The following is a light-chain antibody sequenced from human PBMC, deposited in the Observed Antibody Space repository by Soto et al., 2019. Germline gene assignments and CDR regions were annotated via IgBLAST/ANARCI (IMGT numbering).Light chain of an antibody. J-gene: IGLJ1*01. CDR2: SNN. Sequence: QSVLTQPPSASGTPGQRVTISCSGSSPNIGSNTVNWYQQLPGTAPKLLIYSNNQRPSGVPDRFSGSKSGTSASLAISGLQSEDEADYYCAAWDDGLNGYVFGTGTKLTVL. V-gene: IGLV1-44*01. CDR3: AAWDDGLNGYV. CDR1: SPNIGSNT.